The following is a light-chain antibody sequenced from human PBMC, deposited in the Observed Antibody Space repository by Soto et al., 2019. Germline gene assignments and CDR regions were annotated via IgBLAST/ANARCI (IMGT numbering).Light chain of an antibody. J-gene: IGKJ5*01. CDR3: QQRHMWPIT. CDR2: DAY. CDR1: HSFRGL. Sequence: EVVLTKSRVSLWLSPGETAXLSCRASHSFRGLLAWYQQKPGQAPRLXXYDAYNRANGSPTRFSGSGSVTDFTRTISSLEPEDSAVYYGQQRHMWPITFGQGTRLEIK. V-gene: IGKV3-11*01.